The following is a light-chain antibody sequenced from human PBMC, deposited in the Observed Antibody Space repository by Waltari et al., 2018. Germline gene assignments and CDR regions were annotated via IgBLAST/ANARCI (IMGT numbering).Light chain of an antibody. J-gene: IGLJ3*02. V-gene: IGLV1-40*01. Sequence: QSILTQPTSVSGAPGQRVTISCTGSSSNIGAGHDVHWYQAFPGTAPKLLIYGNNNRPSGVPDRFSCSKSGSSAFLAINGLQAEDEADYYCQSFDSNVRGGVVFGGGTKVTVL. CDR2: GNN. CDR3: QSFDSNVRGGVV. CDR1: SSNIGAGHD.